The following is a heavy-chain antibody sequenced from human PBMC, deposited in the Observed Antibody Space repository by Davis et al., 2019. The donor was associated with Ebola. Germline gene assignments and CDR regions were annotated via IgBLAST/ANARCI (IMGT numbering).Heavy chain of an antibody. Sequence: GGSLRLSFAASGFTFSNAWMNRVRQPPGKGLEAVGRINSKTDGRTIDYAAPVKGRFTISREDSKNTLYLQMNSLKTDDTALYYCTTEPLADFWSGYHYGMDVWGQGTTVTVSS. CDR3: TTEPLADFWSGYHYGMDV. J-gene: IGHJ6*02. D-gene: IGHD3-3*01. CDR2: INSKTDGRTI. CDR1: GFTFSNAW. V-gene: IGHV3-15*07.